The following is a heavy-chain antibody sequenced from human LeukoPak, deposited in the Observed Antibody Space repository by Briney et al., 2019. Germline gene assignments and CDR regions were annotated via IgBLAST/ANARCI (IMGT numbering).Heavy chain of an antibody. J-gene: IGHJ4*02. D-gene: IGHD3-10*01. V-gene: IGHV3-66*01. CDR2: IYSGGST. CDR3: ARAKGSGSYLD. Sequence: PGGSLRLSCAASGFTVSSNYMSWVRQAPGKGLEWVSVIYSGGSTYYADSVKGRFTISRDNSKNTLYLQRNSLRAEDTAVYYCARAKGSGSYLDWGQGTLVTVSS. CDR1: GFTVSSNY.